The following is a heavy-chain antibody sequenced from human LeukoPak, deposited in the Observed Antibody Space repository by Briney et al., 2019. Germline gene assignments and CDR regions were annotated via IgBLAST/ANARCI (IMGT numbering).Heavy chain of an antibody. CDR2: MNPNSGNT. D-gene: IGHD3-10*01. Sequence: GASVKVSCKASGYTFTSYDIDWVRQATGQGLEWMGWMNPNSGNTGYAQKFQGRVTMTRNTSISTAYMELSSLRSEDTAVYYCARGRRGGYYYGSGSVLCYWGQRTLVTVSS. V-gene: IGHV1-8*01. CDR1: GYTFTSYD. CDR3: ARGRRGGYYYGSGSVLCY. J-gene: IGHJ4*02.